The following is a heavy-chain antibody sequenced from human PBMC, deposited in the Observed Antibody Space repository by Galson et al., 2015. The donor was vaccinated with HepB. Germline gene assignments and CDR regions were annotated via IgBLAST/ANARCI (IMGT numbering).Heavy chain of an antibody. D-gene: IGHD6-13*01. V-gene: IGHV2-5*02. CDR1: GFSLSTIGEG. CDR3: AHAMREAAGYAFDL. CDR2: IYWDDAK. Sequence: PALVKPTQTLTLTCTFYGFSLSTIGEGVGWFRQPPGKALEWLALIYWDDAKYYSPSLKSRVTITKDTSGDQVVLTLPNLDPMDTATYYCAHAMREAAGYAFDLWGEGTEVSVSS. J-gene: IGHJ3*01.